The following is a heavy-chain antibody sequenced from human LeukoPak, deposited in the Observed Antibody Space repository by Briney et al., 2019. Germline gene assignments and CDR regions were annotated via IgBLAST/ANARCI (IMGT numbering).Heavy chain of an antibody. CDR3: AREGSYYYGSGSYYKELDY. V-gene: IGHV3-21*01. Sequence: PGGSLRLSCAASGFTFSNYNMNWVRQAPGKGLEWVSYISSSSGYIYFADSVKGRFTISRDNAKNSLYLQMNSLRAEDTAVYYCAREGSYYYGSGSYYKELDYWGQGTLVTVS. D-gene: IGHD3-10*01. CDR2: ISSSSGYI. J-gene: IGHJ4*02. CDR1: GFTFSNYN.